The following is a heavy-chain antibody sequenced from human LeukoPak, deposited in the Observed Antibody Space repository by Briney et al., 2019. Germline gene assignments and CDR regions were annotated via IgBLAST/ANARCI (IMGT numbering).Heavy chain of an antibody. J-gene: IGHJ4*02. D-gene: IGHD6-13*01. Sequence: SETLSLTCNVSGGSIRSSSYYWGWIRQPPGRGLEWIVSLYYSGSTYHNPSLKSRVTISVDTSKNQFSLKVSSVTAADTAVYYCARVRAAAIPHCFENWGQGTLVTVSS. CDR3: ARVRAAAIPHCFEN. CDR1: GGSIRSSSYY. V-gene: IGHV4-39*07. CDR2: LYYSGST.